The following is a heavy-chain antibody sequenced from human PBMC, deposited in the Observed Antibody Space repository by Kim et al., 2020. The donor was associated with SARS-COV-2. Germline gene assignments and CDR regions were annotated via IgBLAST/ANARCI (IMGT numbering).Heavy chain of an antibody. Sequence: GGSLRLSCAASGFTFSSYSMNWVPQAPGKGLEWVSYISSSSSTIYYADSVKGRFTISRDNAKNSLYLQMNSLRDEDTAVYYCARKPSWSYGMDVWGQGTTVTVSS. CDR1: GFTFSSYS. CDR3: ARKPSWSYGMDV. CDR2: ISSSSSTI. J-gene: IGHJ6*02. V-gene: IGHV3-48*02. D-gene: IGHD6-13*01.